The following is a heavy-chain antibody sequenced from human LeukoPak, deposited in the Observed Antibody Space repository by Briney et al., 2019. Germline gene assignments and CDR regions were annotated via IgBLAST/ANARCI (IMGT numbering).Heavy chain of an antibody. D-gene: IGHD3-16*02. CDR1: GFTFSSYT. Sequence: GGSLRLSCAASGFTFSSYTMNWVRQAPGKGPEWVSSISSSSSFLYYADSVKGRFTISRDDAKNSLYLQMKSLRAEDTAFYYCARDEGVENVIRLSQWGQGTLVTVSS. CDR3: ARDEGVENVIRLSQ. CDR2: ISSSSSFL. V-gene: IGHV3-21*01. J-gene: IGHJ4*02.